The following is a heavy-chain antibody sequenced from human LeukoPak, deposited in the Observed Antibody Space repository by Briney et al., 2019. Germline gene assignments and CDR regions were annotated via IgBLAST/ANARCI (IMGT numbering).Heavy chain of an antibody. D-gene: IGHD5-18*01. CDR3: AQRGYNYRGYDS. V-gene: IGHV3-23*01. J-gene: IGHJ4*02. CDR1: GFTFSDYG. CDR2: INGGGSIT. Sequence: QPGGSLRLSCAASGFTFSDYGMSWVRQAPGKGLEWVSAINGGGSITYYADSVKGRFTISRDNSKNTLYMQMNSLRAEDAAIYYCAQRGYNYRGYDSWGQGTLVTVSS.